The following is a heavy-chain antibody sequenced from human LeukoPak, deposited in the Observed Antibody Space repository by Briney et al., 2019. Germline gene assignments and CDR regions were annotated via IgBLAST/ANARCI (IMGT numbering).Heavy chain of an antibody. J-gene: IGHJ4*02. V-gene: IGHV3-21*01. CDR1: RFTFSSYS. Sequence: AVSLRLSAAASRFTFSSYSMNWLRQAQGQELMWVLSISSSSSYIYYADSVKGRFTISRDNAKNSLYLQMNSLRAEDTAVYYCAREDEYSSFTFDYWGQGTLVTVSS. CDR2: ISSSSSYI. CDR3: AREDEYSSFTFDY. D-gene: IGHD6-6*01.